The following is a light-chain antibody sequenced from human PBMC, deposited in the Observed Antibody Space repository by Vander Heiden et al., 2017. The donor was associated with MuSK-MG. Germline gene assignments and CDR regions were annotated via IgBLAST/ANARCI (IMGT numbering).Light chain of an antibody. Sequence: SYELTQPPSVSVSPGQTASITCSGDKLGNRYVCWYQQKPGQSPVLVIYQDSKRPSGIPERFSGSNPGNTATLTISGTQAMDEADYYCQAWDSSTVVFGGGTKLTVL. CDR1: KLGNRY. CDR2: QDS. J-gene: IGLJ2*01. V-gene: IGLV3-1*01. CDR3: QAWDSSTVV.